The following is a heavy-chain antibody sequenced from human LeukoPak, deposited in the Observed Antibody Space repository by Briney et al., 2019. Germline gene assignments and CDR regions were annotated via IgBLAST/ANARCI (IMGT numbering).Heavy chain of an antibody. V-gene: IGHV4-30-4*02. Sequence: PSETLSLTCTVSGGSIRSGDFYWSWIRQPPGKGLEWIGYIYYSGSTNYNPSLKSRVTISKDTSKNQFSLKLSSVTAADTAVYYCARASSGWRIDYWGQRTLVTVSS. J-gene: IGHJ4*02. CDR2: IYYSGST. CDR1: GGSIRSGDFY. D-gene: IGHD6-19*01. CDR3: ARASSGWRIDY.